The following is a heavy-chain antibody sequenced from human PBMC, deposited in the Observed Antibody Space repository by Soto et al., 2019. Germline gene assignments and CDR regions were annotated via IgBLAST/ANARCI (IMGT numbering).Heavy chain of an antibody. Sequence: SQTLSLTCAISGDSVSSNSAVWNWIGQSPSRGLEWLGRTYYRSKWYNDYAVSVKSRITINPDTSKNQFSLQLNSMTPEDTAVYYCARGFRRFVPCGPGTLVTVSS. V-gene: IGHV6-1*01. J-gene: IGHJ5*02. D-gene: IGHD3-10*01. CDR2: TYYRSKWYN. CDR3: ARGFRRFVP. CDR1: GDSVSSNSAV.